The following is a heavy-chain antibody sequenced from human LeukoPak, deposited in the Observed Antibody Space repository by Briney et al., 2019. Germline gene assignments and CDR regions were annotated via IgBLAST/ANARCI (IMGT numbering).Heavy chain of an antibody. CDR3: AKVFSEMATIRGDAFDI. V-gene: IGHV3-30*18. CDR2: ISYDGSNK. Sequence: PGVSLRLSCAASGFTFSNYGMHWVRQAPGKGLEWVAVISYDGSNKYYADSVKGRFTISRDNSKNTLNLQMNSLRAEDTAVYYCAKVFSEMATIRGDAFDIWGQGTMVTVSS. D-gene: IGHD5-24*01. CDR1: GFTFSNYG. J-gene: IGHJ3*02.